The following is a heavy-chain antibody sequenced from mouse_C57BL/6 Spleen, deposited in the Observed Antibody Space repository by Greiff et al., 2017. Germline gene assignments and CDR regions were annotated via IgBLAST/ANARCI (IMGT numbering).Heavy chain of an antibody. V-gene: IGHV5-4*01. CDR1: GFTFSSYA. J-gene: IGHJ2*01. CDR3: ARDYYGSSSHFDY. Sequence: EVQRVESGGGLVKPGGSLKLSCAASGFTFSSYAMSWVRQTPEKRLEWVATISDGGSYTYYPDNVKGRFTISRDNAKNNLYLQMSHLQSEDTAMYYCARDYYGSSSHFDYWGQGTTLTVSA. CDR2: ISDGGSYT. D-gene: IGHD1-1*01.